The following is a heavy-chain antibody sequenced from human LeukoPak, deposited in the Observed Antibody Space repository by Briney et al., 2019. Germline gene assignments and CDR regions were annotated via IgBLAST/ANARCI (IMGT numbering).Heavy chain of an antibody. CDR3: ASGSGYSHFDY. Sequence: NTSETLSLTCAVSGGSISSGGYSWSWIRQPPGKGLEWIGYIYYSGSTYYNPSLKSRVTISVDTSKNQFSLKLSSVTAADTAVYYCASGSGYSHFDYWGQGTLVTVSS. CDR1: GGSISSGGYS. J-gene: IGHJ4*02. D-gene: IGHD3-3*01. CDR2: IYYSGST. V-gene: IGHV4-30-2*05.